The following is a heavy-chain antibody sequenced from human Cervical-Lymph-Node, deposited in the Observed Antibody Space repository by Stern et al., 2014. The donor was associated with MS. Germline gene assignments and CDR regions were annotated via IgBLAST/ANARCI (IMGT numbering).Heavy chain of an antibody. V-gene: IGHV3-30*04. CDR1: GFTFSSYA. D-gene: IGHD5-12*01. Sequence: VQLVESGGGVVQPGRSLRLSCAASGFTFSSYAMHWVRQAPGKGLEWVAVISYDGSNKYYADSVKGRFTISRDNSKNTLYLQMNSLRADDTAVYYCASRMATTLGGFDPWGQGTLVTVSS. CDR2: ISYDGSNK. CDR3: ASRMATTLGGFDP. J-gene: IGHJ5*02.